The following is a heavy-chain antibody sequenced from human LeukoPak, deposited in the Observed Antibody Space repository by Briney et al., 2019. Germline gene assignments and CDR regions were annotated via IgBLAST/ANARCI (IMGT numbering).Heavy chain of an antibody. J-gene: IGHJ4*02. CDR2: IYENGGTT. V-gene: IGHV3-23*01. CDR1: GFTFRSHA. D-gene: IGHD2-2*03. CDR3: AKEAGYCSSTSCYPFDY. Sequence: GGSLRLSCVGSGFTFRSHAMSWVRQAPEKGLEFVSGIYENGGTTYYADSVKGRFTISRDNSKNTLYLQMNSLRAEDTAVYYCAKEAGYCSSTSCYPFDYWGQGTLVTVSS.